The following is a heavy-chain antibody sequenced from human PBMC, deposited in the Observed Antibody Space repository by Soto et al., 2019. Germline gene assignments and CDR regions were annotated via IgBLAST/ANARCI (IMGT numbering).Heavy chain of an antibody. D-gene: IGHD4-17*01. Sequence: QVQLQESGPGLVKPSGTLSLTCAVSGGSISSSHWWSWVRQPPGKGLEWIGEIFHSGSTNYNPSLESRVTMSVDKSKYQFSLNLASVTAADTAVYYCAREDGDYSPSYYYYYGMDVWGQGTTVTVSS. CDR1: GGSISSSHW. CDR3: AREDGDYSPSYYYYYGMDV. V-gene: IGHV4-4*02. J-gene: IGHJ6*02. CDR2: IFHSGST.